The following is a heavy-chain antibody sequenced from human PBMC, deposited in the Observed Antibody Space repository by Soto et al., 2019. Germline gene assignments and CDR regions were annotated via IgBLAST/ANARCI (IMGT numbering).Heavy chain of an antibody. Sequence: GSLRLSCAASGFTFSSYAMHWVRQAPGKGLEWVAVISYDGSNKYYADSVKGRFTISRDNSKNTLYLQMNSLRAEDTAVYYCARDGGWRYYYYYYGMDVWGQGTTVTVSS. CDR1: GFTFSSYA. CDR2: ISYDGSNK. D-gene: IGHD6-19*01. J-gene: IGHJ6*02. CDR3: ARDGGWRYYYYYYGMDV. V-gene: IGHV3-30-3*01.